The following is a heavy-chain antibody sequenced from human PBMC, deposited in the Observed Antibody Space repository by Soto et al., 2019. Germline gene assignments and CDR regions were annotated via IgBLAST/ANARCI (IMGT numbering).Heavy chain of an antibody. CDR2: IVVGSGNT. V-gene: IGHV1-58*01. D-gene: IGHD3-22*01. Sequence: VKVSCKASGFTFTSSAVQWVRQARGQRLEWIGWIVVGSGNTNYAQKFQERVTITRDMSTSTAYMELSSLRSEDTAVYYCAADRWYPTYYYDSSGYSDYWGQGTLVTVS. CDR1: GFTFTSSA. J-gene: IGHJ4*02. CDR3: AADRWYPTYYYDSSGYSDY.